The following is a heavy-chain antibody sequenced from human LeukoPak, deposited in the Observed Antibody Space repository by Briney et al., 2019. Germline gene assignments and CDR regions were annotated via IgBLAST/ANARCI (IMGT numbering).Heavy chain of an antibody. Sequence: SVKVSCKASGGTFSSYAISWVRQAPGQGLEWMGGIIPIFGTANYAQKFQGRVTITANESTSTAYMELSSLRSEDTAVYYCARSETTVTSEDYYYYYMDVWGKGTTVTISS. CDR3: ARSETTVTSEDYYYYYMDV. J-gene: IGHJ6*03. CDR2: IIPIFGTA. D-gene: IGHD4-17*01. CDR1: GGTFSSYA. V-gene: IGHV1-69*13.